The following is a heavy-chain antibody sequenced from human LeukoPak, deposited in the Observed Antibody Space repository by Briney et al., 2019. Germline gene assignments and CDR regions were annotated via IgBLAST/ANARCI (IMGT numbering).Heavy chain of an antibody. Sequence: ASVKVSCTASGYTFTSYGISWVRQAPGQGLEWMGWISAYNGNTNYAQKLQGRVTMTTDTSTSTAYMELRSLRSDDTAVYYCARVEADSSGWWISNFDYWGQGILVIVSS. CDR3: ARVEADSSGWWISNFDY. CDR1: GYTFTSYG. J-gene: IGHJ4*02. CDR2: ISAYNGNT. V-gene: IGHV1-18*01. D-gene: IGHD6-19*01.